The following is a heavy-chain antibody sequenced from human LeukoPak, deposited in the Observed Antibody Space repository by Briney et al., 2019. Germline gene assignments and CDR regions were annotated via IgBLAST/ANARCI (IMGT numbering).Heavy chain of an antibody. CDR1: GGSISSGGYS. D-gene: IGHD3-16*01. J-gene: IGHJ4*02. Sequence: SETLSLTCAVSGGSISSGGYSWSWIRQPPGKGLEWIGYIYHSGSTYYNPSLKSRVTISVDRSKNQFSLKLISVTAADTAVYYCARTPSQWGDFDYWGQGTLVTVSS. CDR3: ARTPSQWGDFDY. V-gene: IGHV4-30-2*01. CDR2: IYHSGST.